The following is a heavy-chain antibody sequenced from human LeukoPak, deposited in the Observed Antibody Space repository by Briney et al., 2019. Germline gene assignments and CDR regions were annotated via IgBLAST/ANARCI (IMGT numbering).Heavy chain of an antibody. V-gene: IGHV4-61*01. D-gene: IGHD6-19*01. CDR3: ASTGYSSGWYWFDY. J-gene: IGHJ4*02. CDR1: GVSVSGSYY. CDR2: MYSSGTT. Sequence: PSETLSLTCTVSGVSVSGSYYWNWIRQPPGQGLEWIGYMYSSGTTNYNPSLKSRVTVSIDMSKNQFSLKLSSVTAAGTAVYYCASTGYSSGWYWFDYWGQGTLVTVSS.